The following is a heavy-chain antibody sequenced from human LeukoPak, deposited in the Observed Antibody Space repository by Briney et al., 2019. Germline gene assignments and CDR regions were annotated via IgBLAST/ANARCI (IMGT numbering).Heavy chain of an antibody. CDR2: ISAYNGNT. Sequence: ASVTVSCKASGYTFTIYGISWVRQAPGQGLEWMGWISAYNGNTNYAQKLQGRVTMTTDTSTSTAYMELRSLRSDDTAVYYCAWGPYDFWSGYYGPWGQGTLVTVSS. CDR3: AWGPYDFWSGYYGP. J-gene: IGHJ5*02. D-gene: IGHD3-3*01. V-gene: IGHV1-18*01. CDR1: GYTFTIYG.